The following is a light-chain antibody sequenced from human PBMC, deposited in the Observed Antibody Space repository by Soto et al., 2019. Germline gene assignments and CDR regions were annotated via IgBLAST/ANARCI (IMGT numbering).Light chain of an antibody. CDR1: QSVSSY. Sequence: EIVLTQSPGTLSLSPVERATLSCRASQSVSSYLAWSQQQPGQAPRPLIYGASSRAAGIPNRFSGSRSGTDFTLTISRLMPEDFAMYYCQQYGRPSRTFGHGTKVEIK. CDR2: GAS. V-gene: IGKV3-20*01. J-gene: IGKJ1*01. CDR3: QQYGRPSRT.